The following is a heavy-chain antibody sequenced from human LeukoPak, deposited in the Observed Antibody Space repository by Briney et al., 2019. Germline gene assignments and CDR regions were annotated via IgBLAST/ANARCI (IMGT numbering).Heavy chain of an antibody. Sequence: PSETLSLTCTVSGGSISNHFCSWIRQPAGKGLEWIGRVSTSGSTYYNPSLKSRVTMSADTSKNQFSLKLTSMTAADTAVYYCARGDIVXGGGRXXXDPWGQXTXVT. CDR1: GGSISNHF. J-gene: IGHJ5*02. CDR3: ARGDIVXGGGRXXXDP. V-gene: IGHV4-4*07. CDR2: VSTSGST. D-gene: IGHD2-15*01.